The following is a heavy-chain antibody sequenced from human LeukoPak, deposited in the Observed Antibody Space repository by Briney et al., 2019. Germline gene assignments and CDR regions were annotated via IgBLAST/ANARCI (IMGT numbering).Heavy chain of an antibody. CDR1: GYTFTSYY. CDR2: ISAYNGNT. Sequence: GASVKVSCKASGYTFTSYYMHWVRQAPGQGLEWMGWISAYNGNTNYAQKLQGRVTMTTDTSTSTAYMELRSLRSDDTAVYYCARDNYYDSSGYYFGAFDIWGQGTMVTVSS. V-gene: IGHV1-18*04. CDR3: ARDNYYDSSGYYFGAFDI. J-gene: IGHJ3*02. D-gene: IGHD3-22*01.